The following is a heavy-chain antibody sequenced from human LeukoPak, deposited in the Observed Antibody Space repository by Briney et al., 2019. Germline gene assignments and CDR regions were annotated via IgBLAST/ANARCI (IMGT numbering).Heavy chain of an antibody. Sequence: GGSLRLSCAASGFTFSDYYMSWIRQAPGKGLEWVSSISSSSSYIYYADSVKGRFTISRDNSKNTLYLQMNSLRAEDTAVYYCAKRGTTVTTNWFDPWGQGTLVTVSS. CDR1: GFTFSDYY. CDR2: ISSSSSYI. J-gene: IGHJ5*02. CDR3: AKRGTTVTTNWFDP. D-gene: IGHD4-11*01. V-gene: IGHV3-11*03.